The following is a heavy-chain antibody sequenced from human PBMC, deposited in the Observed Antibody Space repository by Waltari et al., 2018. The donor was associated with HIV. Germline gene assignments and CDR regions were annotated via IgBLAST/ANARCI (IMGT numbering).Heavy chain of an antibody. CDR2: IKQDGSWK. CDR1: GFTFSSYW. CDR3: ARDSHFDNGNYLSNDY. J-gene: IGHJ4*02. Sequence: EVQLVESGGGLVQPGGSLRLSCAASGFTFSSYWMSWVRQAPGKGLEWVANIKQDGSWKYYVDSVKGRLTISRYNAKNSLYLQMNSLRAEDTAVYYCARDSHFDNGNYLSNDYWGQGTLVTVSS. D-gene: IGHD1-7*01. V-gene: IGHV3-7*01.